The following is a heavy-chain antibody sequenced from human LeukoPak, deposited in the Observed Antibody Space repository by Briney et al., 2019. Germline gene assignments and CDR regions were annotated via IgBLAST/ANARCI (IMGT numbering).Heavy chain of an antibody. Sequence: RPSETLSLACTVSGVSISSYYWSWIRQPPGRGLEWIGYIYYSESTNYNPSLKSRVTISVETSKNQFSLKLSSVTAADTAVYYCARHTGSGSYPNDYYYYYYGMDVWGQGTTVTVSS. V-gene: IGHV4-59*08. D-gene: IGHD3-10*01. CDR1: GVSISSYY. J-gene: IGHJ6*02. CDR3: ARHTGSGSYPNDYYYYYYGMDV. CDR2: IYYSEST.